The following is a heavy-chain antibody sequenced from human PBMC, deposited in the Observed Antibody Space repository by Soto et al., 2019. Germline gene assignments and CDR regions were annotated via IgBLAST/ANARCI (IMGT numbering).Heavy chain of an antibody. J-gene: IGHJ4*02. CDR3: AILPPRQWMDF. CDR1: GSSINSSGYY. V-gene: IGHV4-39*01. CDR2: MFYGVST. D-gene: IGHD2-2*03. Sequence: GTLSLTCTVSGSSINSSGYYWGWIRQPPGKGLEWIGSMFYGVSTYYNPSLKSRVTVSVDTSKNQFSLNLRSVTAADTAVYYFAILPPRQWMDFWGQGTLGTVS.